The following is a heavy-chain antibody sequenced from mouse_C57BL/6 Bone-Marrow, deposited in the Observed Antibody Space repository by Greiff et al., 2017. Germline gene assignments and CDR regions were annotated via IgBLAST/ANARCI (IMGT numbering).Heavy chain of an antibody. Sequence: EVQGVESGGGLVKPGGSLKLSCAASGFTFSSYAMSWVRQTPEKRLEWVATISDGGSYTYYPDNVKGRFTISRDNAKNNLYLQMSHLKSEDTAMYYCARDSPYGYDKGDYWGQGTTLTVSS. CDR1: GFTFSSYA. CDR3: ARDSPYGYDKGDY. CDR2: ISDGGSYT. D-gene: IGHD2-2*01. J-gene: IGHJ2*01. V-gene: IGHV5-4*01.